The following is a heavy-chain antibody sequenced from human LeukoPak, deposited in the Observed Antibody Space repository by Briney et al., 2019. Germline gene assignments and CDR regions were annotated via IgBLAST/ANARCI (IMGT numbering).Heavy chain of an antibody. Sequence: SETLSLTCTVSGGSIRSSSYYWGWIRPPPGKGLGWIGSIYYSGSTYYNPSLKSRVTISVDTSKNQFSLKLSSVTAADTAVYYCARGRIQLWQNWFDPWGQGTLVTVSS. CDR1: GGSIRSSSYY. V-gene: IGHV4-39*07. CDR3: ARGRIQLWQNWFDP. D-gene: IGHD5-18*01. J-gene: IGHJ5*02. CDR2: IYYSGST.